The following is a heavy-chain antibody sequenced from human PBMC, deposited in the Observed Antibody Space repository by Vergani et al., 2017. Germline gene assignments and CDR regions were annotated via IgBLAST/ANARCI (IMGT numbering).Heavy chain of an antibody. CDR1: GGSISSGDYH. J-gene: IGHJ6*02. CDR2: IYYSGST. V-gene: IGHV4-30-4*08. Sequence: QVQLQESGPGLVKPSQTLSLTCTVSGGSISSGDYHWSWICQPPGKGPEWIGYIYYSGSTYYNPSLKSRVTISVDTSKNQFSLKLSSVTAADTAVYYCGRASGSYPYYYGMDVWGQGTTVTVSS. CDR3: GRASGSYPYYYGMDV. D-gene: IGHD1-26*01.